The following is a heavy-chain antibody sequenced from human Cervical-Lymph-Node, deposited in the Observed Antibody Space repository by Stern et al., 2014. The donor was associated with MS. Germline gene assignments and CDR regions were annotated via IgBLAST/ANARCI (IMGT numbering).Heavy chain of an antibody. Sequence: VQLVESGPGLVKPSQTLSLTCTVSGGSISSGRYYWSWIRQLPGKGLEWIGYIYYSGITSYNPSLKSRVTISVDTSKNQFSLNLTSVTAADTAVYYCARDFGIYYFDYLGQGTLVTVSS. D-gene: IGHD2-15*01. V-gene: IGHV4-31*03. CDR1: GGSISSGRYY. J-gene: IGHJ4*02. CDR2: IYYSGIT. CDR3: ARDFGIYYFDY.